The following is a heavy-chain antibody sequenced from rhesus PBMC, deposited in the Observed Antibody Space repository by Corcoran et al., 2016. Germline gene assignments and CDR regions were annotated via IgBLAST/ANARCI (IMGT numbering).Heavy chain of an antibody. CDR3: ARSHYYGSGYNFDY. CDR2: IYGSSTST. J-gene: IGHJ4*01. V-gene: IGHV4S10*01. D-gene: IGHD3-28*01. CDR1: GGSIRDGYR. Sequence: QVQLQESGPGVVKPSETLSLTCAVSGGSIRDGYRWSWIRPPPGQGLEWIGYIYGSSTSTNYHPSLKSRVTISKDTSKNQFSLKLSSVTAADTAVYYCARSHYYGSGYNFDYWGQGVLVTVSS.